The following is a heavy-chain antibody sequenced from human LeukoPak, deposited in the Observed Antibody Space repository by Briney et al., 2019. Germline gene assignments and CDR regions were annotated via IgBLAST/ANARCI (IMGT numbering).Heavy chain of an antibody. V-gene: IGHV4-39*07. CDR3: ARDPRWAGTAMAYGDDAFDI. CDR1: GGSISSSSYY. J-gene: IGHJ3*02. D-gene: IGHD5-18*01. CDR2: IYYSGST. Sequence: PSETLSLTCTVSGGSISSSSYYWGWIRQPPGKGLEWIGSIYYSGSTYYNPSLKSRVTISVDTSKNQFSLKLSSVTAADTAVYYCARDPRWAGTAMAYGDDAFDIWGQGTMVTVSS.